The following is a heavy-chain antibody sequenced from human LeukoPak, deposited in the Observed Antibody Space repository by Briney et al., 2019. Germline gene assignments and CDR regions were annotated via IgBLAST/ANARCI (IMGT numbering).Heavy chain of an antibody. CDR2: INHSGST. D-gene: IGHD4-23*01. J-gene: IGHJ4*02. Sequence: PSETLSLTCAVYGGSFSGYYWSWIRQPPGKGLEWIGEINHSGSTNYNPSLKSRVTISVDTSKNQFSLKLSSVTAADTAVYYCARDASRRLDYGGIDYWGQGTLVTVSS. V-gene: IGHV4-34*01. CDR3: ARDASRRLDYGGIDY. CDR1: GGSFSGYY.